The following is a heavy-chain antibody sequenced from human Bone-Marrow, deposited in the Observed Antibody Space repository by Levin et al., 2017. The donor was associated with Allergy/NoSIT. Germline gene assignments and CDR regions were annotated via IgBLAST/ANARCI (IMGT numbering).Heavy chain of an antibody. CDR3: ARIPYRYSSSWYYYGMDV. CDR2: IDWDDDK. D-gene: IGHD6-13*01. Sequence: ESGPTLVKPTQTLTLTCTFSGFSLSTSGMCVSWIRQPPGKALEWLALIDWDDDKYYSTSLKTRLTISKDTSKNQVVLTMTNMDPVDTATYYCARIPYRYSSSWYYYGMDVWGQGTTVTVSS. J-gene: IGHJ6*02. V-gene: IGHV2-70*01. CDR1: GFSLSTSGMC.